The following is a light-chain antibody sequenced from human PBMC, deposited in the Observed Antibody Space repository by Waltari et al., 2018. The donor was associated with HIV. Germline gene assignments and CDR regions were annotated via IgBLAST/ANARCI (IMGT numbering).Light chain of an antibody. CDR1: QIISSY. Sequence: DIQMTQSPSSLSASVGDRVTITCRASQIISSYLNWYQQKPGKAPKVLIYAASTLQSGVPSRFSGSGSGTDFTLTISSLQPEDSATYYCQQTYSTLSWTFGQGTKVEIK. J-gene: IGKJ1*01. CDR2: AAS. V-gene: IGKV1-39*01. CDR3: QQTYSTLSWT.